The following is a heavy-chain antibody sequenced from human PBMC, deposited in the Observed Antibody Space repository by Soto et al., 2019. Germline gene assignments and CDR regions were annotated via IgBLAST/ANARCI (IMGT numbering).Heavy chain of an antibody. Sequence: SETLSLTCAVYGGSFSGYFWTWIRQPLGKGLEWIGEINHSGNTNYSPSLKSRVTISLDTSKNQFSLKLSSVTAADTAVYYCARGLCYSSCYYHVHYFPLWGQGTLVTVSS. CDR1: GGSFSGYF. V-gene: IGHV4-34*01. CDR3: ARGLCYSSCYYHVHYFPL. J-gene: IGHJ1*01. D-gene: IGHD3-22*01. CDR2: INHSGNT.